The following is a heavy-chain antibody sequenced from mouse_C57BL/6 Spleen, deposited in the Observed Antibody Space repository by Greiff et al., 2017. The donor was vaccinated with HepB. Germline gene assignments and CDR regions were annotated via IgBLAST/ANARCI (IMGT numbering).Heavy chain of an antibody. Sequence: EVKLQESGGGLVQPGGSMKLSCAASGFTFSDSWMDWVRQSPEKGLEWVAEIRNKANHHATYYAESVKGRFTISRDDSKSSVYLQMNSLRAEDTGIYYCTSSANWGFAYWGQGTLVTVSA. D-gene: IGHD4-1*01. CDR3: TSSANWGFAY. CDR2: IRNKANHHAT. CDR1: GFTFSDSW. J-gene: IGHJ3*01. V-gene: IGHV6-6*01.